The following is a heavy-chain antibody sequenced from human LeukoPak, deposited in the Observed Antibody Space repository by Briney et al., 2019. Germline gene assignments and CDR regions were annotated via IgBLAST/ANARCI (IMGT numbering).Heavy chain of an antibody. CDR3: ARDGGKGYEIDY. D-gene: IGHD2-2*01. V-gene: IGHV3-11*04. Sequence: PGGSLRLSCAASGFTFSDYYMNWIRQAPGKGLEWVSYISTAITTTYYAESVKGRFTISRDNAKNSLYLQMNSLRVEDTAVYYCARDGGKGYEIDYWGQGTLVTVSS. CDR1: GFTFSDYY. J-gene: IGHJ4*02. CDR2: ISTAITTT.